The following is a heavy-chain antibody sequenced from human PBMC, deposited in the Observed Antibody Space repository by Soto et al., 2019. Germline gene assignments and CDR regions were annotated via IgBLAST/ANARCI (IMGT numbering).Heavy chain of an antibody. CDR3: ARGTVHFDY. Sequence: QVQLVESGGGVVQPGRSLRLSCAASGFTFSTYGIHWFRQAPGKGLEWVSVIWYAGSNKYYADSVKGRFNISRDNSKNTLYLQMNSRSAEDTAVYYCARGTVHFDYWGQGTLVTVSS. CDR1: GFTFSTYG. J-gene: IGHJ4*02. V-gene: IGHV3-33*01. CDR2: IWYAGSNK. D-gene: IGHD4-17*01.